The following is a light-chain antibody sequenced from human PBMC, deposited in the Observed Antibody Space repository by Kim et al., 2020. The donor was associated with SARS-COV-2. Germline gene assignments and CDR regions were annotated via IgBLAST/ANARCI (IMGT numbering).Light chain of an antibody. CDR2: DAT. Sequence: SPGERATLAYRASQTINNKLVLYQQKPGQAPRLLIYDATNRATGVPARFIGSGSETDFTLTISSLESEDFAVYYCQQSNDWPPLTFGQGTKVDIK. CDR3: QQSNDWPPLT. J-gene: IGKJ1*01. CDR1: QTINNK. V-gene: IGKV3-15*01.